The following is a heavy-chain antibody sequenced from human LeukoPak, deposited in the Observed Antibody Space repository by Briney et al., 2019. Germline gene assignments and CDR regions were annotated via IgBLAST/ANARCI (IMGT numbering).Heavy chain of an antibody. Sequence: GGSLRLSCAASGFTFNNYAMSWVRQAPGKGPEWLSAISGSGGSTTHADSVKGRFTTSRDNSKSTLYLQMNSLRAEDTAICYCAKIFHTDGYYLGEHLFDAWGQGTLVTVSS. D-gene: IGHD3-22*01. CDR3: AKIFHTDGYYLGEHLFDA. CDR1: GFTFNNYA. J-gene: IGHJ5*02. V-gene: IGHV3-23*01. CDR2: ISGSGGST.